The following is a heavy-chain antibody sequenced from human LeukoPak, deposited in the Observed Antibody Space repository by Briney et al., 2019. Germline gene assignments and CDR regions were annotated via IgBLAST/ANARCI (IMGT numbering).Heavy chain of an antibody. J-gene: IGHJ3*02. CDR2: IYYSGST. Sequence: SQTLSLTCTVSGGSISSGGYYWSWIRQHPGKGLEWIGYIYYSGSTYYNPSLESRVAISVDTSKNQFSLKLSSVTAADTAMYYCARASSHDYGDYRAAFDIWGQGTMVTVSS. D-gene: IGHD4-17*01. CDR1: GGSISSGGYY. CDR3: ARASSHDYGDYRAAFDI. V-gene: IGHV4-31*03.